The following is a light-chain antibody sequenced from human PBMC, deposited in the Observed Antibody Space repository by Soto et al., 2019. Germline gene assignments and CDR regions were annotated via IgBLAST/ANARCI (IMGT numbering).Light chain of an antibody. CDR2: DAS. V-gene: IGKV3-11*01. CDR3: QQYGSSPMYT. J-gene: IGKJ2*01. Sequence: EIVLTQSPATLSLSPGERATLSCRASQSVSSYLAWYQQKPGQAPRLLIFDASNRATGTPARFSGSGSGTDFTLTISSLEPEDFAVYYCQQYGSSPMYTFGQGTKLEIK. CDR1: QSVSSY.